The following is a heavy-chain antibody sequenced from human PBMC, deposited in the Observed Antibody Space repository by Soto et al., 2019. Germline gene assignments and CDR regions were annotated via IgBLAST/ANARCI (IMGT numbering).Heavy chain of an antibody. D-gene: IGHD2-21*02. CDR3: ARSGVTGIVIPSHWFDP. Sequence: TLSLTCTVSGDSILGVGYLSWVRHFPGRGLEWIGCISSSGSTYYNPALNNRISLSLDTSQNQFSLKLLSVTAADTAIYYCARSGVTGIVIPSHWFDPWGQGTLVTVSS. J-gene: IGHJ5*02. CDR1: GDSILGVGY. CDR2: ISSSGST. V-gene: IGHV4-31*03.